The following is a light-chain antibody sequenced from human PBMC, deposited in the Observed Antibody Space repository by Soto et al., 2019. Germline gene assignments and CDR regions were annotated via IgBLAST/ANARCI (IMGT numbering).Light chain of an antibody. V-gene: IGKV3-11*01. CDR2: DAS. Sequence: EIVLTQSPSTLSLSPGERATLSCRASQSVSNYLAWYQQKPGQAPRLLIYDASNRATGIPARFSGSGSGTDFTLTISSLEPEDFAVYYCQQRSNWPRFTFGQGTKVDIK. J-gene: IGKJ2*01. CDR1: QSVSNY. CDR3: QQRSNWPRFT.